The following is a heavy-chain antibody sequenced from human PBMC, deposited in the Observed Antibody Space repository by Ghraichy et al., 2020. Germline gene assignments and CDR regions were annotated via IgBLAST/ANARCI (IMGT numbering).Heavy chain of an antibody. CDR3: AKGAGGSSSGYFDY. D-gene: IGHD6-13*01. CDR2: ISWNSGSI. Sequence: GGSLRLSCAASGFTFDDYAMHWVRQAPGKGLEWVSGISWNSGSIGYADSVKGRFTISRDNAKNSLYLQMNSLRAEDTALYYCAKGAGGSSSGYFDYWGQGTLVTVSS. J-gene: IGHJ4*02. CDR1: GFTFDDYA. V-gene: IGHV3-9*01.